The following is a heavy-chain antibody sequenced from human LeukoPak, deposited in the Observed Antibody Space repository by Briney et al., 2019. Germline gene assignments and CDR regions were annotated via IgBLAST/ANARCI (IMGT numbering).Heavy chain of an antibody. Sequence: SETLSLTCTVSGGSISSYYWSWIRQPPGKGLEWIGYIYYSGSTNHNPSLKSRVTISVDTSKYQFSLKLSSVTAADTAVYYCARGSSSVMVRGVIFDYWGQGTLVTVSS. CDR2: IYYSGST. J-gene: IGHJ4*02. D-gene: IGHD3-10*01. CDR1: GGSISSYY. V-gene: IGHV4-59*01. CDR3: ARGSSSVMVRGVIFDY.